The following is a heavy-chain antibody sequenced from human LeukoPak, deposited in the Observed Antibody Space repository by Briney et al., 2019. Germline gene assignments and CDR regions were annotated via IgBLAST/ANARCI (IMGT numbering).Heavy chain of an antibody. J-gene: IGHJ4*02. CDR3: ATEGYYDSSGYYTDY. CDR2: ISAYNGNT. Sequence: ASVKVSCKASGYTFTSYGISWVRQAPGQGLEWMGWISAYNGNTNYAQKLQGRVTMTEDTSTDTAYMELSSLRSVDTAVYYCATEGYYDSSGYYTDYWGQGTLVTVSS. D-gene: IGHD3-22*01. V-gene: IGHV1-18*01. CDR1: GYTFTSYG.